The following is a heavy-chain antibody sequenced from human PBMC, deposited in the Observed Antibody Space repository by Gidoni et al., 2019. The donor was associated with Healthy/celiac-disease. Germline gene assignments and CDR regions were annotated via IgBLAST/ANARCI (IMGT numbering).Heavy chain of an antibody. CDR1: GGSISSGSYY. Sequence: QVQLQESGPGLVKPSQTLSLTCTVSGGSISSGSYYWSWIRQPAGKGLEWIGRIYTSGSTNSNPSLKSRVTISVDTSKNQFSLKLSSVTAADTAVYYCARIAITGERTYSSSWYLYYGM. J-gene: IGHJ6*01. CDR3: ARIAITGERTYSSSWYLYYGM. D-gene: IGHD6-13*01. V-gene: IGHV4-61*02. CDR2: IYTSGST.